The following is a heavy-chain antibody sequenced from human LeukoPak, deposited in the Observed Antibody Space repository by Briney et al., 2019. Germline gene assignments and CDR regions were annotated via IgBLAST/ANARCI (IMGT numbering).Heavy chain of an antibody. Sequence: GGSLRLSCAPSGFTISSTYMSWVRQAAGEEVEWVSIISGGGDTFYAGSVKGGFTISRDTSKNTLYLQMNSLRAEDTAVYYCAGRGSGYYYGMNVWGQGTTVTVSS. J-gene: IGHJ6*02. D-gene: IGHD3-10*01. CDR2: ISGGGDT. CDR1: GFTISSTY. V-gene: IGHV3-66*01. CDR3: AGRGSGYYYGMNV.